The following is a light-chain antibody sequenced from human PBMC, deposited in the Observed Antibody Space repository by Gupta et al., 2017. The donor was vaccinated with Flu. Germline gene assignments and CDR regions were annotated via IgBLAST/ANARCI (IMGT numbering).Light chain of an antibody. Sequence: QTVRITSQGDTLRNYYASWYQQKPGQAPVLLIFSKNNRPSGIPDRFSGASSGNTASLIISGAQAEDEAVYYCYSRDSGGNHNCVFGGGTKLTVL. CDR3: YSRDSGGNHNCV. CDR2: SKN. CDR1: TLRNYY. V-gene: IGLV3-19*01. J-gene: IGLJ3*02.